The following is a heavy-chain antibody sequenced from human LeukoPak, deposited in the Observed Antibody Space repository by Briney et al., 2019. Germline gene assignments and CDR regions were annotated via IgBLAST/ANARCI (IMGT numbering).Heavy chain of an antibody. V-gene: IGHV1-2*02. Sequence: GASVKVSCKASGYTFSDYYTHWVRQAPGQGLEWMGWINPNSGGTRYAQQFQGRVTMTRDTSIGTVYMELSTLRSDDTAVYYCARDLSTSSNWELDYWGQGTLVTVPS. J-gene: IGHJ4*02. CDR2: INPNSGGT. D-gene: IGHD1-1*01. CDR1: GYTFSDYY. CDR3: ARDLSTSSNWELDY.